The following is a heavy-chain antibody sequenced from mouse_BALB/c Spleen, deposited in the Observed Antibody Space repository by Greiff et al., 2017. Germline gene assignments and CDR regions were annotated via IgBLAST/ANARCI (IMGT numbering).Heavy chain of an antibody. Sequence: DVKLVESGGGLVKPGGSLKLSCAASGFTFSSYAMSWVRQTPEKRLEWVASISSGGSTYYPDSVKGRFTISRDNARNILYLQMSSLRSEDTAMYYCARGQEGYDWFAYWGQGTLVTVSA. CDR2: ISSGGST. V-gene: IGHV5-6-5*01. CDR3: ARGQEGYDWFAY. J-gene: IGHJ3*01. D-gene: IGHD2-2*01. CDR1: GFTFSSYA.